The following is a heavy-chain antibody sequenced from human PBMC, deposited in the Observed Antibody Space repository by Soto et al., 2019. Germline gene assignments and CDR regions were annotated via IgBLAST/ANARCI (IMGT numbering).Heavy chain of an antibody. V-gene: IGHV3-30*18. Sequence: QVQLVESGGGVVQPGRSLRLSCAASGFTFSSYGMHWVRQAPGKGLEWVAVISYDGSNKYYADSVKGRLTISRDNSKNTLYLQMNSLRCEDTAVYYCAKDNGSGCDWLRVGDASDIWGQGTMVTVSS. D-gene: IGHD5-12*01. CDR3: AKDNGSGCDWLRVGDASDI. CDR2: ISYDGSNK. J-gene: IGHJ3*02. CDR1: GFTFSSYG.